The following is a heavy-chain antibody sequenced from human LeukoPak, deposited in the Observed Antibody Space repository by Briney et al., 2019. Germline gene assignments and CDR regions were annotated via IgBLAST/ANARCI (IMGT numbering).Heavy chain of an antibody. CDR2: IIPIFGTA. CDR1: GGTFSSYA. Sequence: ASVKVSCKASGGTFSSYAISWVRQAPGQGLEWMGGIIPIFGTANYAQKFQGRVTITADESTSTAYMELGSLRSEDTAVYYCARSHPVTDYYDSSGYSGDAFDIWGQGTMVTVSS. D-gene: IGHD3-22*01. CDR3: ARSHPVTDYYDSSGYSGDAFDI. V-gene: IGHV1-69*13. J-gene: IGHJ3*02.